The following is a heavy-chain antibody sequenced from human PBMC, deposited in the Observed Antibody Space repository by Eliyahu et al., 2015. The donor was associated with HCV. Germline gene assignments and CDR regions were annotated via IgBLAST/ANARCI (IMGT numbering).Heavy chain of an antibody. J-gene: IGHJ4*02. CDR3: AKGNDFWSGIIVDF. CDR1: GFTFSGYA. CDR2: ISGAGGST. Sequence: EVQLLESGGGFVEPGGSLRLSCVGSGFTFSGYAMSWVRQAPGQGXXXXSVISGAGGSTHYADSAKGRFTNSRDNSKNTLYLQINSLTAEDTAIYYCAKGNDFWSGIIVDFWGQGTLVTVSS. D-gene: IGHD3-3*01. V-gene: IGHV3-23*01.